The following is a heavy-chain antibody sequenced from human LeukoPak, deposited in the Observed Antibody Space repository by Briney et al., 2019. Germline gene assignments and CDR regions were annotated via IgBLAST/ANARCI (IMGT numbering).Heavy chain of an antibody. D-gene: IGHD5-18*01. V-gene: IGHV4-38-2*01. J-gene: IGHJ4*02. CDR3: ARLPIQLWQRLYYFDY. Sequence: PSETLSLTCAVSGYSISSGYYWGWIRQPPGKGLEWIGSIYYSGSTYYNPSLKSRVTISVDTSKNQFSLKLSSVTAADTAVYYCARLPIQLWQRLYYFDYWGQGTLVTVSS. CDR2: IYYSGST. CDR1: GYSISSGYY.